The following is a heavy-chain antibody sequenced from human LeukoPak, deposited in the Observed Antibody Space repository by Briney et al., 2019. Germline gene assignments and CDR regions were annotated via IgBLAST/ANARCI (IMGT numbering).Heavy chain of an antibody. CDR3: AKYRYSSSSSYFDY. CDR1: GFTFSSYA. V-gene: IGHV3-23*01. D-gene: IGHD6-6*01. J-gene: IGHJ4*02. Sequence: GGSLRLSCAASGFTFSSYAMSWVRQAPGEGLEWVSAISGSGGSTYYADSVKGRFTISRDNSKNTLYLQMNSLRAEDTAVYYCAKYRYSSSSSYFDYWGQGTLVTVSS. CDR2: ISGSGGST.